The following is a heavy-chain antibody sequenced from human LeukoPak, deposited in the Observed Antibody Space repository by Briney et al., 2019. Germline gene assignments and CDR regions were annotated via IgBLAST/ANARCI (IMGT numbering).Heavy chain of an antibody. D-gene: IGHD2-2*01. V-gene: IGHV1-24*01. CDR3: ARGRSVVPAAMPPTYYYYYYMDV. CDR2: FDPEDGET. Sequence: ASVKVSCKVSGYTLTKLSMHWVRQAPGKGLEWMGGFDPEDGETIYAQKFQGRVTMTRNTSISTAYMELSSLRSEDTAVYYCARGRSVVPAAMPPTYYYYYYMDVWGKGTTVTISS. CDR1: GYTLTKLS. J-gene: IGHJ6*03.